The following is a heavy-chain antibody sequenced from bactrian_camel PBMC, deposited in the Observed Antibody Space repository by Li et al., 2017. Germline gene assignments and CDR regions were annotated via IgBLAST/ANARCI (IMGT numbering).Heavy chain of an antibody. J-gene: IGHJ4*01. Sequence: VQLVESGGGSVQAGGSLRLSCAASEATSHTYCMGWFRQAPGKEREGVAAIDKYGTTSYADSVKGRFTISKDSAKNTLYLQMNSLKPEDTGMYYYAADRFLGDKGGCPPPVVGDNFWGQGTQVTVS. V-gene: IGHV3S53*01. CDR3: AADRFLGDKGGCPPPVVGDNF. D-gene: IGHD5*01. CDR1: EATSHTYC. CDR2: IDKYGTT.